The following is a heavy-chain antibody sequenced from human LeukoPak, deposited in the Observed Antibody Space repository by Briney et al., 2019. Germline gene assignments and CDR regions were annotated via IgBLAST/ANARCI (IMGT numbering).Heavy chain of an antibody. CDR2: IYHSGST. Sequence: SETLSLTCAVSGGSISSGGYSWSWIRQPPGTGLEWIGYIYHSGSTYYNPSLKSRVTISVDRSKNQFSLKLSSVTAADTAVYYCARGGLRTEYYFDYWGQGTLVTVSS. V-gene: IGHV4-30-2*01. D-gene: IGHD3-16*01. CDR3: ARGGLRTEYYFDY. J-gene: IGHJ4*02. CDR1: GGSISSGGYS.